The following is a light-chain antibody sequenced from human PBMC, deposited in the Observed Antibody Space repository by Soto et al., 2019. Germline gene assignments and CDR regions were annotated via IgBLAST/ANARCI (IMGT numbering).Light chain of an antibody. CDR3: QVWDSREDHRV. CDR2: DDS. CDR1: RIGSKS. J-gene: IGLJ2*01. V-gene: IGLV3-21*02. Sequence: SYELTQPPSVSVAPGQTARITCGGNRIGSKSVHWFQQKPGQAPVLVVHDDSDRPSGIPERFSGSNSGGTATLTISRVEAGDEADYYSQVWDSREDHRVFGGGTQLTVL.